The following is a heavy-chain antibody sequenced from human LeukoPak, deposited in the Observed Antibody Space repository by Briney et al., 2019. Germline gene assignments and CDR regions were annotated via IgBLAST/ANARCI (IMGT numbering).Heavy chain of an antibody. CDR3: ARHVSTREYINWFDP. J-gene: IGHJ5*02. V-gene: IGHV5-51*01. CDR1: GYSFTSYW. Sequence: GESLKISCKGSGYSFTSYWIGWVRQMPGKGLEWIGIIYPGDSDTRYSPSFQGQATISADKSISTAYLQWSSLKASDTAMYYCARHVSTREYINWFDPWGQGTLVTVYS. CDR2: IYPGDSDT. D-gene: IGHD6-6*01.